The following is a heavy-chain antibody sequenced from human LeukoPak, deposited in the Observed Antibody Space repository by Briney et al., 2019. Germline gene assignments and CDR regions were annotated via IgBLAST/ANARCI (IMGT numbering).Heavy chain of an antibody. CDR3: ARHAHSMVPYKGWFDP. Sequence: SETLSLTCTVSGGSISSSSYYWGWIRQPPGKGLEWIGSIYYSGSTYYNPSLKSRVTISVDTSKNQFSLKLSSVTAADTAVYYCARHAHSMVPYKGWFDPWGQGTLVTVSS. J-gene: IGHJ5*02. CDR2: IYYSGST. CDR1: GGSISSSSYY. D-gene: IGHD3-10*01. V-gene: IGHV4-39*01.